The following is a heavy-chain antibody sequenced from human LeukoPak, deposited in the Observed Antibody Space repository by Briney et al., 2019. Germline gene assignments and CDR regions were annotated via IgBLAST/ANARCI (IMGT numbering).Heavy chain of an antibody. CDR2: TNPSDGGT. CDR1: GYTFTNNY. V-gene: IGHV1-46*01. J-gene: IGHJ6*04. D-gene: IGHD3-3*01. Sequence: GASVKVSCKASGYTFTNNYMHWVRQAPGQGLEWMGITNPSDGGTNYAQKFQGRVTLTRDMSTSTVYMELSSLRSEDTAVYYCARDRGITVFGVVMDVWGKGTTVTVSS. CDR3: ARDRGITVFGVVMDV.